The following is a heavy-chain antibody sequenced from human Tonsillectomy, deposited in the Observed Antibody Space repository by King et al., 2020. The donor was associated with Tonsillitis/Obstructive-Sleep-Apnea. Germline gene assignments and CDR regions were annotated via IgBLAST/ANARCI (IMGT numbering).Heavy chain of an antibody. Sequence: VQLQQWGAGLLKPSETLSLTCAVYGGSFSGYYWSWIRQPPGKGLEWIGEINHSGSTNYNTSLKSRVTISIDTSKNQFSLMLNAVTAADTAVYYCARDYSIVVVPAAIPSFFDYWGQGTLVTVSS. V-gene: IGHV4-34*01. D-gene: IGHD2-2*01. CDR2: INHSGST. J-gene: IGHJ4*02. CDR1: GGSFSGYY. CDR3: ARDYSIVVVPAAIPSFFDY.